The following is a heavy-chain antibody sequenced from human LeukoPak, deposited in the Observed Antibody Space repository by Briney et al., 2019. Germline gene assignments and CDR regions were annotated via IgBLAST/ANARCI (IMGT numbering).Heavy chain of an antibody. V-gene: IGHV3-30*18. D-gene: IGHD2-2*02. CDR1: GFTFSSYG. CDR2: ISYDGSNK. J-gene: IGHJ6*02. Sequence: PGRSLRLSCAASGFTFSSYGMHWVRQAPGKGLEWVAVISYDGSNKYYADSVKGRFTISRDNSKNTLYLQMNSLRAEDTAVYYCAKGIVVPAAIGPFYGMDVWGQGTTVTVSS. CDR3: AKGIVVPAAIGPFYGMDV.